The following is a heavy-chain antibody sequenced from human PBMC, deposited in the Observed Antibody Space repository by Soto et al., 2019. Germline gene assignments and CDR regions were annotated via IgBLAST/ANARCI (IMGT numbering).Heavy chain of an antibody. D-gene: IGHD3-9*01. V-gene: IGHV5-51*01. J-gene: IGHJ4*02. Sequence: GESLKISCKGSGYSFTSYWIGWVRQMPGKGLEWMGIIYPGDSDTRYSPSFQGQVTISADKSISTAYLQWSSLKASDTAMYYCARGPLYDILTGYLDYWGRGTLVTVSS. CDR3: ARGPLYDILTGYLDY. CDR1: GYSFTSYW. CDR2: IYPGDSDT.